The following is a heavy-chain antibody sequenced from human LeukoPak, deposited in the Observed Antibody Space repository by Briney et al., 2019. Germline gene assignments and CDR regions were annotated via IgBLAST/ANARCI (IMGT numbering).Heavy chain of an antibody. CDR3: ARDGATGVLDH. D-gene: IGHD7-27*01. J-gene: IGHJ4*02. CDR2: IYYSGST. CDR1: GGSIRSAGCS. Sequence: SETLSLTCTVSGGSIRSAGCSWFWIRQFPGKGLEWIGYIYYSGSTAYNPSLKSRVSISLDTSENQFSLNLTSVTAADTAVYFCARDGATGVLDHWGQGTLVTVSS. V-gene: IGHV4-31*03.